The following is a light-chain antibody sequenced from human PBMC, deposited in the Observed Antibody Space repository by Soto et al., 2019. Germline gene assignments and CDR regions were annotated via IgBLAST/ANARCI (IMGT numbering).Light chain of an antibody. CDR2: GAS. J-gene: IGKJ4*01. Sequence: EIVLTQSPGTLSLSPGERATLSCRASQSVDSGYLAWYQQRPGQAPRLLIYGASSRATGIPDRFSGSGSGTDFTLTISRLEPEDFAVYYCQQGSNWPPLTFGGGTKVEI. CDR3: QQGSNWPPLT. CDR1: QSVDSGY. V-gene: IGKV3D-20*02.